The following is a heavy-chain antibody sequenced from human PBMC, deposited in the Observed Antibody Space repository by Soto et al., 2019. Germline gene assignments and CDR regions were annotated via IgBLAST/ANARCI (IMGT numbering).Heavy chain of an antibody. CDR3: ATEPLCSGGSCYGMDV. D-gene: IGHD2-15*01. CDR1: GYTFTSYG. V-gene: IGHV1-18*01. J-gene: IGHJ6*02. Sequence: SVNVSCKASGYTFTSYGISWVRQAPGQGLEWMGWISAYNGNTNYAQKLQGRVTMTTDTSTDTAYMELSSLRSEDTAVYYCATEPLCSGGSCYGMDVWGQGTTVTVSS. CDR2: ISAYNGNT.